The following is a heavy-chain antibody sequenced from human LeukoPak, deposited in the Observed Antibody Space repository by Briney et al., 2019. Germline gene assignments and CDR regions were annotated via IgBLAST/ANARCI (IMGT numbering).Heavy chain of an antibody. V-gene: IGHV3-23*01. CDR2: ISRRDDYT. J-gene: IGHJ4*02. D-gene: IGHD3-10*01. CDR1: GFAFSSYA. Sequence: GGSLRLSCAASGFAFSSYAMSWVRQPPGKGLEWVSVISRRDDYTYYADSVKGRFTISRDNSKNTLYLQMNTLRAEDTAVYYCANDYRSGSFHDFWGQGTLVTVSS. CDR3: ANDYRSGSFHDF.